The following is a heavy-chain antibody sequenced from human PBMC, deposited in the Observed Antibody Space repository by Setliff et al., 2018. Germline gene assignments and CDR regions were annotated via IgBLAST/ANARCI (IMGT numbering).Heavy chain of an antibody. V-gene: IGHV3-23*01. CDR2: ISGSGGST. CDR1: GFTFSSHA. J-gene: IGHJ6*03. D-gene: IGHD3-10*01. Sequence: GGSLRLSCAASGFTFSSHAMSWVRQAPGKGLEWVSGISGSGGSTYYRDSVTGRFSISRDNSKNTLYLQMNSLRAEDTALYHCAKDKGSYGSESGGMDVWGKGTTVTVSS. CDR3: AKDKGSYGSESGGMDV.